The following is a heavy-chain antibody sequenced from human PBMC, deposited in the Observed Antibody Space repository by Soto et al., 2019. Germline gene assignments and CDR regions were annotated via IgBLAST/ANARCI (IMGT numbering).Heavy chain of an antibody. CDR2: INHSGST. D-gene: IGHD3-9*01. J-gene: IGHJ4*02. Sequence: QVQLQQWGAGLLKPSETLSLTCAVYGGSFSGYYWSWIRQPPGKGLEWIGEINHSGSTNYNPSLKSRVTKAVDTSKNQFSLKLSAVTAADTAVYYCARRARLTGDSYYFDYWGQGTLVTVSS. CDR3: ARRARLTGDSYYFDY. V-gene: IGHV4-34*01. CDR1: GGSFSGYY.